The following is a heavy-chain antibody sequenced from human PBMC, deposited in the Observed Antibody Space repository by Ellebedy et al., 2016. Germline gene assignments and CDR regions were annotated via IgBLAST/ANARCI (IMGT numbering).Heavy chain of an antibody. CDR2: ISSSSSYI. D-gene: IGHD3-22*01. CDR3: ARERNYYDSSGYMDV. V-gene: IGHV3-21*01. CDR1: GFTFSSYS. Sequence: GESLKISXAASGFTFSSYSMNWVRQAPGKGLEWVSSISSSSSYIYYADSVKGRFTISRDNAKNSLYLQMNSLRAEDTAVYYCARERNYYDSSGYMDVWGQGTRVTVSS. J-gene: IGHJ6*02.